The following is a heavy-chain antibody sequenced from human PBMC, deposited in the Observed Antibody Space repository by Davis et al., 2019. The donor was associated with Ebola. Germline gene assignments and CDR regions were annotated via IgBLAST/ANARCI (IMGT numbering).Heavy chain of an antibody. Sequence: GGSLRLSCAASGFTFSSYWMSWVRQAPGKGLEWVANIKQDGSEKYYVDSVKGRFTISRDNAKNSLYLQMNSLRAEDTAVYYCARERAQWELDAFDIWGQGTMVTVSS. CDR2: IKQDGSEK. CDR1: GFTFSSYW. J-gene: IGHJ3*02. CDR3: ARERAQWELDAFDI. V-gene: IGHV3-7*01. D-gene: IGHD1-26*01.